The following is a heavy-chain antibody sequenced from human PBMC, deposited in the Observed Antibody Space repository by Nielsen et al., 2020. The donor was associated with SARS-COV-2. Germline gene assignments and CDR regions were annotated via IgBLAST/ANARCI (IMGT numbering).Heavy chain of an antibody. D-gene: IGHD3-22*01. CDR2: IYYSGST. J-gene: IGHJ4*02. CDR1: GGSISSSSYY. CDR3: ARESTDSSGVYFDY. V-gene: IGHV4-39*07. Sequence: SETLSLTCTVSGGSISSSSYYWGWIRQPPGKGLEWIGSIYYSGSTNYNPSLKSRVTISVDTSKNQFSLKLSSVTAADTAVYYCARESTDSSGVYFDYWGQGTLVTVSS.